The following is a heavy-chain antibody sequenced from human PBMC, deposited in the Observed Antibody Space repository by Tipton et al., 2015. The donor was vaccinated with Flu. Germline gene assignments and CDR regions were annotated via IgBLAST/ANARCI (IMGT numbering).Heavy chain of an antibody. CDR1: GGSISSYY. Sequence: TLSLTCTVPGGSISSYYWSWIRQPPGKGLEWIGYIYYSGSTNYNPSLKSRVTISVDTSKNQFSLKLSSVTAADTAVYYCAREGSGWYRNWFDPWGQGNLVTVSS. V-gene: IGHV4-59*01. CDR3: AREGSGWYRNWFDP. J-gene: IGHJ5*02. D-gene: IGHD6-19*01. CDR2: IYYSGST.